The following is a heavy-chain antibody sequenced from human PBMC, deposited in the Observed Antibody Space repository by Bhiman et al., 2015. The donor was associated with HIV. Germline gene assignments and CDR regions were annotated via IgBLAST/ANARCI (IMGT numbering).Heavy chain of an antibody. CDR3: AKHRSGGDTYYYYMDV. CDR1: GFTFSRYD. D-gene: IGHD6-25*01. J-gene: IGHJ6*03. CDR2: IGAAGDT. Sequence: EVQLVESGGGLVKPGGSLRLSCAASGFTFSRYDMHWVRQVTGKSLEWVSAIGAAGDTYYPGTVKGRFTISRENAKNSLYLQMNSLRAVDTAVYYCAKHRSGGDTYYYYMDVWGKGTTVTVSS. V-gene: IGHV3-13*01.